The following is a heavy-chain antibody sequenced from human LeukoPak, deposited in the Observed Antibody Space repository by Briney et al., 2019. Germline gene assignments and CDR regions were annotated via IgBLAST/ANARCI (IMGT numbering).Heavy chain of an antibody. CDR3: AKVKWKLIGYFDY. Sequence: GGSWGPSCAASGSPFHSSAMSWVRQAPGRGREWVSAISNNGGYTYYADSVQGRFTISRGDSKNTLFLQMNSLRAEDTAVYFCAKVKWKLIGYFDYWGQGTLVTVPS. J-gene: IGHJ4*02. D-gene: IGHD1-20*01. CDR1: GSPFHSSA. V-gene: IGHV3-23*01. CDR2: ISNNGGYT.